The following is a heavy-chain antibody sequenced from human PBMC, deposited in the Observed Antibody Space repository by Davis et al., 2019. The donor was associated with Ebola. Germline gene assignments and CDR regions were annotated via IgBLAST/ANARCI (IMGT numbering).Heavy chain of an antibody. Sequence: PGGSLRLSCAASGFTFSSNGMHWVRHATGKGLEWVSAIGTAGDTYYPGSVKGRFTISRENAKNSLYLQMNSLRAGDTAVYYCARSHSYYDSSGYSPYFDYWGQGTLVTVSS. CDR1: GFTFSSNG. J-gene: IGHJ4*02. CDR2: IGTAGDT. D-gene: IGHD3-22*01. V-gene: IGHV3-13*01. CDR3: ARSHSYYDSSGYSPYFDY.